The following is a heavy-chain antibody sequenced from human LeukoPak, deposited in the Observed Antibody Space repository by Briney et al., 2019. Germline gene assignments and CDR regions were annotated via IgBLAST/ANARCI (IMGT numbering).Heavy chain of an antibody. CDR1: GYTFTGYY. CDR2: INPNSGGT. Sequence: ASVKVSCKASGYTFTGYYMHWVRQAPGQGLEWMGWINPNSGGTSYAQKFQGRVTMTRDTSISTAYMELSRLRSDDTAVYYCARARLRFSGYCSGGSCYPADYWGQGTLVTVSS. CDR3: ARARLRFSGYCSGGSCYPADY. V-gene: IGHV1-2*02. D-gene: IGHD2-15*01. J-gene: IGHJ4*02.